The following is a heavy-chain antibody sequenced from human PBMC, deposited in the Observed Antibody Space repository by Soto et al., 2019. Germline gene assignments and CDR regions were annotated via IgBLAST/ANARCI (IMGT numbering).Heavy chain of an antibody. D-gene: IGHD6-6*01. J-gene: IGHJ6*03. CDR1: GGSISSYY. CDR2: IYYSGST. Sequence: SETLSLTCTVSGGSISSYYWSWIRQPPGKGLEWIGYIYYSGSTNYNPSLKSRVTISVDTSKNQFSLKLSSVTAADTAVYYCARGSLGELQYSSSTLVYYYYYMDVWGKGTTVTVSS. CDR3: ARGSLGELQYSSSTLVYYYYYMDV. V-gene: IGHV4-59*01.